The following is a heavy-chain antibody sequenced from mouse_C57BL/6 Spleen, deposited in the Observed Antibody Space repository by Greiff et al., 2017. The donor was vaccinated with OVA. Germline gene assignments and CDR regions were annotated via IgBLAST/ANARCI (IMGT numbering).Heavy chain of an antibody. CDR3: TKPYSNYGGYFDY. J-gene: IGHJ2*01. D-gene: IGHD2-5*01. V-gene: IGHV1-15*01. CDR2: IDPETGGT. Sequence: QVQLKESGAELVRPGASVTLSCKASGYTFTDYEMHWVKQTPVHGLEWIGAIDPETGGTAYNQKFKGKAILTADKSSSTAYMELRSLTSEDSAVYYCTKPYSNYGGYFDYWGQGTTLTVSS. CDR1: GYTFTDYE.